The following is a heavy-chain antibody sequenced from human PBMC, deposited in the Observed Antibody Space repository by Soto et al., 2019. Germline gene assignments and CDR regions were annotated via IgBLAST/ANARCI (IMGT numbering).Heavy chain of an antibody. CDR1: GGSVSSNSYS. CDR3: ARTLGPQVTGYVDSDYRWTIDQ. Sequence: PSETLSLTCTVSGGSVSSNSYSWGWIRQSPGKGLEWIGIIYSTENTYYHPSLLSRVTISADTSMNEFSLRLSSVTAADTAVYFCARTLGPQVTGYVDSDYRWTIDQWGQGTLVTVSS. D-gene: IGHD4-4*01. CDR2: IYSTENT. J-gene: IGHJ4*02. V-gene: IGHV4-39*01.